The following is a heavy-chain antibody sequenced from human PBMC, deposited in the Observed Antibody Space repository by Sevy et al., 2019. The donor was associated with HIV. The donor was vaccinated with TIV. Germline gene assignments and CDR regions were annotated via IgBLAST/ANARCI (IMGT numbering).Heavy chain of an antibody. V-gene: IGHV3-33*01. CDR3: AMNYYDSSGSSFFFDY. D-gene: IGHD3-22*01. Sequence: GGSLRLSCAASGFTFSSYGMHWVRQAPGKGLEWEAVIWYDGSNKYYADSVKGRFTISRDNSKNTLYLQMNSLRAEDTAVYYCAMNYYDSSGSSFFFDYWGQGTLVTVSS. CDR2: IWYDGSNK. CDR1: GFTFSSYG. J-gene: IGHJ4*02.